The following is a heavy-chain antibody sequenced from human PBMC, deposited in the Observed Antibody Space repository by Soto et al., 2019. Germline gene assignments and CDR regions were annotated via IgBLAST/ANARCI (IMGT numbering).Heavy chain of an antibody. CDR3: AKDVLPASSVVVVAESRFDP. Sequence: PGGSLRLCCAAYGFIVSSNYMSWVRQAPGKGLEGVSAIYSGGSTHYADSVQGRFTISRDNSKNTLLLHMDRLTAEDTAVYYCAKDVLPASSVVVVAESRFDPWGQGTLVTVSS. V-gene: IGHV3-53*01. CDR2: IYSGGST. J-gene: IGHJ5*02. D-gene: IGHD2-15*01. CDR1: GFIVSSNY.